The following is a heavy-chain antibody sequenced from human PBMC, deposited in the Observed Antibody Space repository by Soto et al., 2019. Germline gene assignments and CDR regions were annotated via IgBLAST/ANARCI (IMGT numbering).Heavy chain of an antibody. CDR2: ISTYNGDT. V-gene: IGHV1-18*01. J-gene: IGHJ5*02. CDR1: GYTFTRSG. Sequence: ASVKVSCKASGYTFTRSGISCVRQAPGQGLEWMGWISTYNGDTNYAQTFQGRVTMTTDTSTSTAYMELSSLRSEDTAVYYCARPTRYYYDSSGQSAWFDPWGQGTLVTVSS. D-gene: IGHD3-22*01. CDR3: ARPTRYYYDSSGQSAWFDP.